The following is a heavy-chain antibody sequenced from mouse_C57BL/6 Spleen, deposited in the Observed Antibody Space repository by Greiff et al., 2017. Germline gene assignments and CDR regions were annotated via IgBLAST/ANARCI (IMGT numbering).Heavy chain of an antibody. D-gene: IGHD2-2*01. CDR1: GFSLTSYG. V-gene: IGHV2-5*01. CDR2: IWRGGST. J-gene: IGHJ4*01. Sequence: VQLQQSGPGLVQPSQSLSITCTVSGFSLTSYGVHWVRQSPGKGLEWLGVIWRGGSTDYNAAFMSRLSITKDNSKSQVFFKMNSLQADDTAIYYCAKNFMVTTGYAMDYWGQGTSVTVSS. CDR3: AKNFMVTTGYAMDY.